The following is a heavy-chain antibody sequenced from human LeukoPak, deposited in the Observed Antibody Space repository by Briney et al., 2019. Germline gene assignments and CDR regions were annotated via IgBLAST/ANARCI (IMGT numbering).Heavy chain of an antibody. Sequence: ASVKVSCKASGYTFTSYAMHWVRQAPGQRLEWMGWINAGNGNTKYSQKFQGRVTITRDTSASTAYMELSSLRSEDTAVYYCARGRKYNWNPAFDYWGQGTLVTVSS. J-gene: IGHJ4*02. CDR1: GYTFTSYA. CDR3: ARGRKYNWNPAFDY. V-gene: IGHV1-3*01. D-gene: IGHD1-20*01. CDR2: INAGNGNT.